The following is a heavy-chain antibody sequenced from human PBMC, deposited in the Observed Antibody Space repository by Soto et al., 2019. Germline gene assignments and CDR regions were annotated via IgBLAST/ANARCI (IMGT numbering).Heavy chain of an antibody. D-gene: IGHD3-3*01. V-gene: IGHV4-39*01. J-gene: IGHJ5*02. CDR1: GGSISSSSYY. CDR3: AVSFGVVIENWFDP. CDR2: IYYSGST. Sequence: SETLSLTCTVSGGSISSSSYYWGWIRQPPGKGLEWIGSIYYSGSTYYNPSLKSRVTISVDTSKNQFSLKLSSVTAADTAVYYCAVSFGVVIENWFDPWGQGTLVTVSS.